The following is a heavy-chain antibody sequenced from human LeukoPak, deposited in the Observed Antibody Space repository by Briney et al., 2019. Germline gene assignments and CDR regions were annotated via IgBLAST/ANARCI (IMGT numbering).Heavy chain of an antibody. CDR3: ARDPATTTYYYDSSGYPRWFDP. CDR2: ISAYNGNT. V-gene: IGHV1-18*01. D-gene: IGHD3-22*01. J-gene: IGHJ5*02. CDR1: GYTFTSYG. Sequence: ASVKVSCKASGYTFTSYGISWVRQAPGQGPEWMGWISAYNGNTNYAQKLQGRVTMTTDTSTSTAYMELRSLRSDDTAVYYCARDPATTTYYYDSSGYPRWFDPWGQGTLVTVSS.